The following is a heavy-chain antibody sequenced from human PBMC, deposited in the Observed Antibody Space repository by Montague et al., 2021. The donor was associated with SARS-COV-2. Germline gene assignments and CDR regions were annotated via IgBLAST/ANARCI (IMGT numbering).Heavy chain of an antibody. Sequence: SETLSLTCTVSGGSISSYSWSWIRQPPGKGLEWIGYIYYSGSTNYNPSLKSRVAISVDTSKNQFSLKLSSATAADTAVYYCARHLYLCNWNYILDYWGQGTLVTVSS. J-gene: IGHJ4*02. D-gene: IGHD1-7*01. CDR2: IYYSGST. V-gene: IGHV4-59*08. CDR3: ARHLYLCNWNYILDY. CDR1: GGSISSYS.